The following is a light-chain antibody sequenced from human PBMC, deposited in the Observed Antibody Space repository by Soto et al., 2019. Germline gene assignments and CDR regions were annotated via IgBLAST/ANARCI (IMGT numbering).Light chain of an antibody. CDR1: SNDVGGYNL. Sequence: SVLTQPASVSGSPGQSITISCTGTSNDVGGYNLVSWYQQHPGKVPKLIIYEGNKRPSGVSDRFSGSKSGNTASLTISALQAEDEADYSCCSFAGGATFVFGGGTKLTVL. CDR3: CSFAGGATFV. V-gene: IGLV2-23*03. J-gene: IGLJ2*01. CDR2: EGN.